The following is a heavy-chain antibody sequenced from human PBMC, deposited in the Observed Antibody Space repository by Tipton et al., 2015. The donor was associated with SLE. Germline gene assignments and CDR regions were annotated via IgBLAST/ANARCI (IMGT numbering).Heavy chain of an antibody. CDR1: GFTFSSYA. CDR3: ARDSADFWSGYYGSYYYMHV. J-gene: IGHJ6*03. V-gene: IGHV3-30*04. CDR2: ISNDGTNK. D-gene: IGHD3-3*01. Sequence: SLRLSCAASGFTFSSYAMHWVRQAPGKGLEWVAVISNDGTNKNYGDSVKGRFTLSRDNTKNTLYLQMNTLRAEDTAVYYCARDSADFWSGYYGSYYYMHVWGKGTTVTVSS.